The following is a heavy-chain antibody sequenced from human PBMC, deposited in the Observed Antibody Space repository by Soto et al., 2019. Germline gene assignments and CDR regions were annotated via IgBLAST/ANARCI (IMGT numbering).Heavy chain of an antibody. CDR1: GYSFTSYW. J-gene: IGHJ3*01. V-gene: IGHV5-51*01. D-gene: IGHD1-26*01. Sequence: PGESLKISCKGSGYSFTSYWIGWVRQMPGKGLEWMGIIYPGDSDTRYSPSFQGQVTISADKSISTAYLQWSSLKDSAVYYCAKDLSTAIYYVSAVDVWGQGTMVTVSS. CDR2: IYPGDSDT. CDR3: AKDLSTAIYYVSAVDV.